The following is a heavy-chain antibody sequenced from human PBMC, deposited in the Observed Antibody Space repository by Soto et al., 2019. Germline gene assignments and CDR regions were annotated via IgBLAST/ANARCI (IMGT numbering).Heavy chain of an antibody. CDR2: ISGSGS. CDR1: GFTFNSYA. D-gene: IGHD3-3*01. CDR3: AKDLPVTIFGVPYNMDV. V-gene: IGHV3-23*01. J-gene: IGHJ6*03. Sequence: EVQLLESGGGLVQPGGSLRLSCAASGFTFNSYAMTWVRLAPGKGLEWVSAISGSGSYYADSVKGRFTISRDNSKNTLYLQMNSLRVEDTARYYCAKDLPVTIFGVPYNMDVWGKGTTVTVSS.